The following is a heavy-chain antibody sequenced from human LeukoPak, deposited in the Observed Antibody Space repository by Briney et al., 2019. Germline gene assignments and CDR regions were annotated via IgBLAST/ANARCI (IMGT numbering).Heavy chain of an antibody. CDR2: ISAYNGNT. CDR1: GYTFTSYG. J-gene: IGHJ6*02. V-gene: IGHV1-18*01. Sequence: ASVKVSCKASGYTFTSYGISWVRQAPGRGLEWMGWISAYNGNTNYAQKLQGRVTMTTDTSTSTAYMELRSLRSDDTAVYYCARDSQQLTPYYYYGMDVWGQGTTVTVSS. CDR3: ARDSQQLTPYYYYGMDV. D-gene: IGHD6-13*01.